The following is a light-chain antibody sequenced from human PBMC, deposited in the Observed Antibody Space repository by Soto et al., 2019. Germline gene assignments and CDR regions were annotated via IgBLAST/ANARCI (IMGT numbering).Light chain of an antibody. CDR2: AAS. CDR1: QNVGID. J-gene: IGKJ5*01. Sequence: EIVMNQSPATLSVSPGERATLSCRASQNVGIDLAWFQQKPGQAPRLLIYAASTRATGVPARFSGSGSGTEFTLTISSLQSEDFAVYYCQQNNNLPPITFGQGTRLEIK. CDR3: QQNNNLPPIT. V-gene: IGKV3-15*01.